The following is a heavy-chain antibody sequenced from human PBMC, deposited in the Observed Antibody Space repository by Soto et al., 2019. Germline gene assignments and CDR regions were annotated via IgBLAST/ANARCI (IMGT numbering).Heavy chain of an antibody. CDR2: IIPMYGTA. Sequence: QVPLVQSGAEVKKPGSSVTVSCKASGGTFSSYAIHWVRQAPGQGLEWMGGIIPMYGTAKYAQRFQGRVTTTAAEYTNTVCMKPTSLASQDTAVYYCARFTSMFRGVFDSWFDPWGHGTLVTVSS. D-gene: IGHD3-10*01. CDR1: GGTFSSYA. CDR3: ARFTSMFRGVFDSWFDP. J-gene: IGHJ5*02. V-gene: IGHV1-69*01.